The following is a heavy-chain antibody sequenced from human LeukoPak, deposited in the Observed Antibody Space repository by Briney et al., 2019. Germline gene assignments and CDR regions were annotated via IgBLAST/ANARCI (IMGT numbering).Heavy chain of an antibody. Sequence: ASVKVSCKASGYTFTSYYMHWVRQAPGQGLEWMGIINPSGGSTSYAQKFQGRVTITRNTSISTAYMELSSLRSEDTAVYYCARNDNWNLSPWGQGTLVTVSS. J-gene: IGHJ5*02. CDR1: GYTFTSYY. D-gene: IGHD1-7*01. V-gene: IGHV1-46*01. CDR2: INPSGGST. CDR3: ARNDNWNLSP.